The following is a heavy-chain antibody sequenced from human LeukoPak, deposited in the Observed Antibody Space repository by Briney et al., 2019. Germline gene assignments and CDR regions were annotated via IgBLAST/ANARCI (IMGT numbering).Heavy chain of an antibody. CDR1: GFTFDDYA. CDR2: ISGDGGST. D-gene: IGHD3-3*01. Sequence: PGGSLGLSCAASGFTFDDYAMHWVRQAPGKGLEWVSLISGDGGSTYYADSVRGRFTISRDNSKNSLDLLMNSLRTEDTALYYCAKDNRMPHYDFWSGYYPGVYYYYYMDVWGKGTTVTVSS. J-gene: IGHJ6*03. V-gene: IGHV3-43*02. CDR3: AKDNRMPHYDFWSGYYPGVYYYYYMDV.